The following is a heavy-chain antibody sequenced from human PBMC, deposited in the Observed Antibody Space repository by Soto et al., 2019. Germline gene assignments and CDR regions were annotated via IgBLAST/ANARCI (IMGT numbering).Heavy chain of an antibody. Sequence: ASVKVSCKASGYTFTSYGISWVRQAPGRGLEWMGWISAYNGNTNYAQKLQGRVTMTTDTSTSTAYMELRSLRSDDTAVYYCARWYCSGGSCYKGGGYCGQGTLVTVSS. CDR1: GYTFTSYG. V-gene: IGHV1-18*01. CDR2: ISAYNGNT. CDR3: ARWYCSGGSCYKGGGY. D-gene: IGHD2-15*01. J-gene: IGHJ4*02.